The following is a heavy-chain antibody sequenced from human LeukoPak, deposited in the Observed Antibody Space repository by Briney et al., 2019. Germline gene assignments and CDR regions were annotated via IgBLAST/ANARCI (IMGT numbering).Heavy chain of an antibody. Sequence: PSETLSLTCTVSGGSISSYYWGWIRQPPGKGLEWIGSINYSGSTYYNPSLKSRVTISVDTSKNQFSLKLSSVTAADTAVYYCARSMVRGVVLDYWGQGTLVTVSS. J-gene: IGHJ4*02. D-gene: IGHD3-10*01. CDR1: GGSISSYY. CDR3: ARSMVRGVVLDY. V-gene: IGHV4-39*01. CDR2: INYSGST.